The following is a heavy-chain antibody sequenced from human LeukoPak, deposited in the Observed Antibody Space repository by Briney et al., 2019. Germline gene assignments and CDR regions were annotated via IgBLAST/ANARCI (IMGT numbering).Heavy chain of an antibody. D-gene: IGHD1-7*01. V-gene: IGHV4-61*02. CDR3: ARDHGWNYGYYFDY. CDR2: IYTSGST. Sequence: PSQTLSLTCTVSGGSISSGSYYWSWIRQPAGKGLEWIGRIYTSGSTNYNPSLKSRVTISVDTSKNQFSLKLSSVTAADTAVYYCARDHGWNYGYYFDYWGQGTLVTVSS. J-gene: IGHJ4*02. CDR1: GGSISSGSYY.